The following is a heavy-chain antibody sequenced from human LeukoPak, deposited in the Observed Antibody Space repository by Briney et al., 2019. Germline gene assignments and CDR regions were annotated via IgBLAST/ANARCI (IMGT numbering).Heavy chain of an antibody. D-gene: IGHD6-19*01. V-gene: IGHV5-51*01. Sequence: TGESLKISCKGSGYSFTSYWIGWVRQMPGKGLEWMGIIYPGDSDTRYSPFFQGQVTISADKSISTAYLQWSSLKASDTAMYYCARQGNDSGWYWGHAFDIWGQGTMVTVSS. J-gene: IGHJ3*02. CDR1: GYSFTSYW. CDR2: IYPGDSDT. CDR3: ARQGNDSGWYWGHAFDI.